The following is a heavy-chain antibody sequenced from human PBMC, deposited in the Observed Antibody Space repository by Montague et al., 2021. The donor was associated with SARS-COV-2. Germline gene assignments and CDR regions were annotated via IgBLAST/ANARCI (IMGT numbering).Heavy chain of an antibody. CDR1: GGSFSNYY. CDR2: VNQSGTT. Sequence: SETLSLTCSISGGSFSNYYWSWIRQPPGHGQEWIWEVNQSGTTIYNPTATRRGTISEDTSKNQFYLWLNSVTAADTAVYYCARGRRPVVVPGAGPAGRAFDIWGEGTMVTVSS. V-gene: IGHV4-34*01. CDR3: ARGRRPVVVPGAGPAGRAFDI. D-gene: IGHD2-2*01. J-gene: IGHJ3*02.